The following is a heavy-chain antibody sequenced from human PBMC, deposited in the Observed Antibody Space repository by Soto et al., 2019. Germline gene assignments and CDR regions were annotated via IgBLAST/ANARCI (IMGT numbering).Heavy chain of an antibody. Sequence: QITLKESGPTRVRPTQTLTLTCTFSGFSLTTTGVGVGWIRQPPGRALEWLGFIYWDDDKRYNPSLRNRLTITKDTSRNLVVLTMTNMDPVDTATYYCAHRFYPYSGAWDWGMFDYWGQGTLVTVSS. V-gene: IGHV2-5*02. CDR3: AHRFYPYSGAWDWGMFDY. J-gene: IGHJ4*02. D-gene: IGHD6-19*01. CDR2: IYWDDDK. CDR1: GFSLTTTGVG.